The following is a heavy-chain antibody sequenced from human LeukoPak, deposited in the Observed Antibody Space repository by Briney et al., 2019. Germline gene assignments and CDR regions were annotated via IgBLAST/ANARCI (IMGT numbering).Heavy chain of an antibody. CDR1: GGSISSGSYY. V-gene: IGHV4-61*02. CDR2: IHTRRST. Sequence: SETLSLTCTVSGGSISSGSYYWSWIRQPAGKGLEWIGRIHTRRSTNYNPSLKSRVTISVDTSKNQFSLKLSSVTAADTAVYYCARDVIVVVPAAIQPYYYYYYMDVWGKGTTVTVTS. CDR3: ARDVIVVVPAAIQPYYYYYYMDV. D-gene: IGHD2-2*01. J-gene: IGHJ6*03.